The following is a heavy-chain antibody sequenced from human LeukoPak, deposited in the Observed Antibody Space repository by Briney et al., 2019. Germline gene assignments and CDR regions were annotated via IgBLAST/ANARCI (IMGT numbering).Heavy chain of an antibody. Sequence: GGSLRLSCAASGFTFSSYSMTWVRQAPGKGLECVSYISDSSSIKYYADSVKGRFTVSRDNAKNSLYLQMNSLRVEDTAVYYCTRGSGRFRLDYWGQGILVTVSS. V-gene: IGHV3-48*04. D-gene: IGHD6-19*01. CDR1: GFTFSSYS. J-gene: IGHJ4*02. CDR3: TRGSGRFRLDY. CDR2: ISDSSSIK.